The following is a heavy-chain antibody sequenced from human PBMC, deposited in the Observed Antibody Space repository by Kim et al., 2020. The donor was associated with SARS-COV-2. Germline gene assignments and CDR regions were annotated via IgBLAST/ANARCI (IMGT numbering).Heavy chain of an antibody. CDR2: FYTSGST. D-gene: IGHD1-7*01. CDR1: GGSISSYY. J-gene: IGHJ4*02. V-gene: IGHV4-4*07. CDR3: AREETAATTRSFGY. Sequence: SETLSLTCTVSGGSISSYYWTWIRQPAGKGLEWIGRFYTSGSTNYNTSLKSRVIMSIDTSKNQFSLKLSSVTAADTAVYYCAREETAATTRSFGYWGQGTLVTVS.